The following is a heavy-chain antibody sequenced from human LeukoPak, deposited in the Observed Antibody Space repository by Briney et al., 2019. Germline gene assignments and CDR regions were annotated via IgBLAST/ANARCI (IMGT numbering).Heavy chain of an antibody. Sequence: GASLRLSCAASGSILRSHWMNWVRQAPGKGLEWVANMKEDGTQTYYLESVRGRFTISRDYAKDSLYLQMDSLSVEDTAVYYCVAKRRIHPNYSDYWGQETLVTVSS. CDR1: GSILRSHW. CDR3: VAKRRIHPNYSDY. CDR2: MKEDGTQT. V-gene: IGHV3-7*01. J-gene: IGHJ4*02.